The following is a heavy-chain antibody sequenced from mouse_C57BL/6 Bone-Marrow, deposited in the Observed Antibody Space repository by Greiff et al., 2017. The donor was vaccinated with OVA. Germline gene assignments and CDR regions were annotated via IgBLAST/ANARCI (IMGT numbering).Heavy chain of an antibody. V-gene: IGHV1-50*01. CDR3: ARRPPRYWDWFAY. D-gene: IGHD4-1*01. CDR2: IAPSDSYT. CDR1: GYTFTSYW. Sequence: QVQLQQPGAELVKPGASVKLSCTASGYTFTSYWMPWVKQRPGQGLEWIGKIAPSDSYTNYNQTFKGKATLTVATSSSTTYMQLSSLTAEDCAVDYCARRPPRYWDWFAYWGQGTLVTVSA. J-gene: IGHJ3*01.